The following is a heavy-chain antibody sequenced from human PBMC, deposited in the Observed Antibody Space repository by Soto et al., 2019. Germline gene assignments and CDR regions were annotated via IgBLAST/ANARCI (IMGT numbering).Heavy chain of an antibody. CDR2: IYPSDSDT. CDR3: AGGQGGYSRYFDY. Sequence: GESLKISCQGSGYNFPTYWIGWVRQMPVKGLECMGIIYPSDSDTRYSPSFQGQVTISADKSISTAYLQWSSLEASDTAMYYCAGGQGGYSRYFDYWGLGTLVTVSS. J-gene: IGHJ4*02. D-gene: IGHD5-12*01. CDR1: GYNFPTYW. V-gene: IGHV5-51*01.